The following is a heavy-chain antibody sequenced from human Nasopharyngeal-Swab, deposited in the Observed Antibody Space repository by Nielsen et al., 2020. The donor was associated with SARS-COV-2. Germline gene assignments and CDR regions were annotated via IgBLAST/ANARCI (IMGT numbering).Heavy chain of an antibody. V-gene: IGHV3-33*01. D-gene: IGHD6-19*01. Sequence: GGSLRLSCAASGFTFSSYGMHWVRQAPGKGLEWVAVIWYDGSNKYYADSVKGRFTISRDNSKNTLYLQVNSLGAEDTAVYYCARDKERAGYSSGWYGLGGQGTLVTVSS. CDR1: GFTFSSYG. CDR2: IWYDGSNK. J-gene: IGHJ4*02. CDR3: ARDKERAGYSSGWYGL.